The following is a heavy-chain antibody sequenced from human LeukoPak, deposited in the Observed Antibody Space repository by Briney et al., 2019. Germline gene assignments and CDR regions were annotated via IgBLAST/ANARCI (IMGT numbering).Heavy chain of an antibody. CDR1: GFTFSSYS. J-gene: IGHJ4*02. CDR2: ISSNSSNM. Sequence: GGSLRLSCAASGFTFSSYSMNWVRQAPGKGLEWVSYISSNSSNMYYADSVKGRFTISRDSAKNSLYLQMNSLRAEDTAVDYCAREYSSSSGRSFDYWGQGTLVIVSS. CDR3: AREYSSSSGRSFDY. V-gene: IGHV3-48*01. D-gene: IGHD6-6*01.